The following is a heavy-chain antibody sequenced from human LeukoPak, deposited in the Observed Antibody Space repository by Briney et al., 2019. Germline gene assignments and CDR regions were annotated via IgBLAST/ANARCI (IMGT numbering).Heavy chain of an antibody. CDR2: ITTSDGNT. Sequence: GGSLRLSCAASGFTFSSYTMSWVRQAPGKGLEWVSTITTSDGNTYYADSVKGRFTVSRDNSKNTLFLQMNSLRAEDTAVYYCAKDGGLWVSAHWGDSWGRGTLVTASS. J-gene: IGHJ4*02. D-gene: IGHD7-27*01. V-gene: IGHV3-23*01. CDR3: AKDGGLWVSAHWGDS. CDR1: GFTFSSYT.